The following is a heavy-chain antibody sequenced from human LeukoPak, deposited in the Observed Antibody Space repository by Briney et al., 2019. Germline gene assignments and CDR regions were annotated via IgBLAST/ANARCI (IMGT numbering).Heavy chain of an antibody. D-gene: IGHD2-2*01. CDR2: INPNSGGT. CDR1: GYTFTGYY. J-gene: IGHJ4*02. CDR3: ARGRPGYCSSTSCPYYFDY. V-gene: IGHV1-2*02. Sequence: ASVKVSCKASGYTFTGYYMHWVRQAPGQGLEWMGWINPNSGGTNYAQKFQGRVTMTRDTSISTAYMELSRLRSDDTAVYYCARGRPGYCSSTSCPYYFDYWGQGTLVTVSS.